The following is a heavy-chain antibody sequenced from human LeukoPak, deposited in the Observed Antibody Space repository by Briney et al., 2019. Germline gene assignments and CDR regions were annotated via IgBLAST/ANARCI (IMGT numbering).Heavy chain of an antibody. V-gene: IGHV3-74*01. CDR3: ARGYSSGLHFDY. CDR1: GSTLSSYW. J-gene: IGHJ4*02. D-gene: IGHD6-19*01. Sequence: GGSLRLSCAASGSTLSSYWMHWVRQVPGKGLVWVSRIKRDGSDTRYADSVKGRFTISRDNAKNTLYLQMNSLRAEDTAVYYCARGYSSGLHFDYWGQGTLVTVSS. CDR2: IKRDGSDT.